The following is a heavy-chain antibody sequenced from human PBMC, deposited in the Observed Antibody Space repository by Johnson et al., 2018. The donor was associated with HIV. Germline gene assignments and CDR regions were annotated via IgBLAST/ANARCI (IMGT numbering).Heavy chain of an antibody. Sequence: QMLLVESGGGVVQPGRSLRLSCAASGFTFSSYAMHWVRQAPGKGLEWVAVIYSGGNTYYADSVKGRFIISRDNAKNTLYLQMNSLRAEDTAVYYCARARAGDAFDIWGQGTMVTVSS. CDR1: GFTFSSYA. J-gene: IGHJ3*02. D-gene: IGHD6-13*01. CDR3: ARARAGDAFDI. CDR2: IYSGGNT. V-gene: IGHV3-30*14.